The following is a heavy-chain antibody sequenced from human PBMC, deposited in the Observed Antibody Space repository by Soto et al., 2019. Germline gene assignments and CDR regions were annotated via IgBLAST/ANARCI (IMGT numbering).Heavy chain of an antibody. CDR1: GGSFSGYY. Sequence: PSETLSLTCAVYGGSFSGYYCSWIRQPPGKGLEWIGEINHSGSTNYNPSLKSRVTISVDTSKNQFSLKLSSVTAADTAVYYCARSIVGATFINWGQGTLVTVSS. V-gene: IGHV4-34*01. D-gene: IGHD1-26*01. J-gene: IGHJ4*02. CDR2: INHSGST. CDR3: ARSIVGATFIN.